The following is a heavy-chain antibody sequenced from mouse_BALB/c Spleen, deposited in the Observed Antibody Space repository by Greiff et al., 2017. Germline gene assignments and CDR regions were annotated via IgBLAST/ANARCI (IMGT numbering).Heavy chain of an antibody. CDR1: GFSLTSYG. Sequence: QVQLQQSGPGLVAPSQSLSITCTVSGFSLTSYGVHWVRQPPGKGLEWLGVIWAGGSTNYNSALMSRLSISKDNSKSQVFLKMNSLQTDDTAMYYCARDLGYYGSSYWYFDVWGAGTTVTVSS. J-gene: IGHJ1*01. CDR2: IWAGGST. V-gene: IGHV2-9*02. D-gene: IGHD1-1*01. CDR3: ARDLGYYGSSYWYFDV.